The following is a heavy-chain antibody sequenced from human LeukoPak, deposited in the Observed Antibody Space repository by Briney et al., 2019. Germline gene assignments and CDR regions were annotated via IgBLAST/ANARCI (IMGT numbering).Heavy chain of an antibody. CDR3: ARDLWTGYPFDY. CDR1: GFTFSSYA. J-gene: IGHJ4*02. D-gene: IGHD3/OR15-3a*01. V-gene: IGHV3-30*04. CDR2: ISYDGSNK. Sequence: EAGGSLRLACAASGFTFSSYAMHWVRQAPGKGLEWVAVISYDGSNKYYADSVKGRFTISRDNSKNTLYLQMSSLRAEDTAVYYCARDLWTGYPFDYWGQGTLVTVSS.